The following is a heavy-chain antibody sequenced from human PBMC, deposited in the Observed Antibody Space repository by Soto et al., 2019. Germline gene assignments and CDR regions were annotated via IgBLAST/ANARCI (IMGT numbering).Heavy chain of an antibody. D-gene: IGHD6-19*01. CDR3: RSRNSGWYA. Sequence: QVQLVESGGGVVQPGRSLRLSCAASGFTFSNYGMHWVRQAPGKGLEWVAVISYDGSNKYYADSVKGRFTISRDNSKNTLYLQMNSLRAEDTAVYYCRSRNSGWYAWGQGTLVTVSS. CDR2: ISYDGSNK. J-gene: IGHJ5*02. V-gene: IGHV3-30*03. CDR1: GFTFSNYG.